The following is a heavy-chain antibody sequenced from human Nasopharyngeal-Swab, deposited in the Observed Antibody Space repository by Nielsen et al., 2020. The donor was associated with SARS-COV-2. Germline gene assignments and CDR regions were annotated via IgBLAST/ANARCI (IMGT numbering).Heavy chain of an antibody. V-gene: IGHV7-4-1*02. J-gene: IGHJ4*02. CDR2: INTNTGNP. CDR3: ARGTTIFGVVIMGGDDY. Sequence: WARQAPGQGLEWMGWINTNTGNPTYAQGFTGRLVFSLDTSVSTAYLQISSLKAEDTAVYYCARGTTIFGVVIMGGDDYWGQGTLVTVSS. D-gene: IGHD3-3*01.